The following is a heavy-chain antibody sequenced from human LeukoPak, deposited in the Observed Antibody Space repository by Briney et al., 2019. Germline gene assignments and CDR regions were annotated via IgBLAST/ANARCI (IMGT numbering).Heavy chain of an antibody. V-gene: IGHV3-9*01. J-gene: IGHJ4*02. CDR1: GFTFDDYA. D-gene: IGHD4-17*01. CDR3: AKDMSVTTKGHIDY. Sequence: PGGSLRLSCAASGFTFDDYAMHWVRQAPGMGLEWVSGISWNSGSIGYADSVKGRFTISRDNAKNSLYLQMNSLRAEDTALYYCAKDMSVTTKGHIDYWGQGTLVTVSS. CDR2: ISWNSGSI.